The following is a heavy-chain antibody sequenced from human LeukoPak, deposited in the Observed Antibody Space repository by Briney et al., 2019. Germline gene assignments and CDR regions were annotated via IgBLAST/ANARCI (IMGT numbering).Heavy chain of an antibody. Sequence: PGGSLRLSCVASGFPLSVLWMNWVRQAPGKGLEWVANIKQDGSEKHYVDSVKGRFTISRDNAKNSVYLQMNGLRVEDTAVYYCVGGYGWLPDYWGQGTLVTVSS. CDR3: VGGYGWLPDY. CDR1: GFPLSVLW. J-gene: IGHJ4*02. V-gene: IGHV3-7*04. CDR2: IKQDGSEK. D-gene: IGHD6-19*01.